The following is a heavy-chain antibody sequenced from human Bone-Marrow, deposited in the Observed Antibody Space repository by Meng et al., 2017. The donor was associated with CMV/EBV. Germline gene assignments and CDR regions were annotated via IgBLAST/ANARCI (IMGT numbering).Heavy chain of an antibody. Sequence: ASVKVSCKASGYTFTGYYMHWVRQAPGQGLEWMGWINPNSGDTNYVRKFQGRVTMTRDTSISTGYMELRRLRYDDTAVYYCARDRPPLFYDDSCGYDYRGQGTLVTVSS. J-gene: IGHJ4*02. CDR3: ARDRPPLFYDDSCGYDY. CDR2: INPNSGDT. V-gene: IGHV1-2*02. CDR1: GYTFTGYY. D-gene: IGHD3-22*01.